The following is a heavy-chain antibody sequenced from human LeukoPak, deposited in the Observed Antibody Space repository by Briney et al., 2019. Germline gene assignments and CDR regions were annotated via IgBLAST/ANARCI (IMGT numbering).Heavy chain of an antibody. Sequence: GGSLRLSCAASGFTFSSYSMNWVRQAPGKGLEWVSSISSSSSYIYYADSVKGRFTISRDNAKNSLYLQMNSLRAEDTAVYYCAKDSSGWYNHFFDYWGQGTLVTVSS. J-gene: IGHJ4*02. CDR1: GFTFSSYS. D-gene: IGHD6-19*01. V-gene: IGHV3-21*04. CDR2: ISSSSSYI. CDR3: AKDSSGWYNHFFDY.